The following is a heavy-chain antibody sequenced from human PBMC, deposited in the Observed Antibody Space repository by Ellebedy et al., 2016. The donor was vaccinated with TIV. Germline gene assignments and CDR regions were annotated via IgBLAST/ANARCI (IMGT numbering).Heavy chain of an antibody. V-gene: IGHV4-59*08. CDR2: IYYSGST. Sequence: MPSETLSLTCTVSGGSISSYYWSWIRQPPGKGLEWIGYIYYSGSTNYNPSLKSRVTISVDTSKNQFSLKLSSVTAADTAVYYCARHGDYDILTGDYYGMDVWGQGTTVTVSS. CDR1: GGSISSYY. CDR3: ARHGDYDILTGDYYGMDV. J-gene: IGHJ6*02. D-gene: IGHD3-9*01.